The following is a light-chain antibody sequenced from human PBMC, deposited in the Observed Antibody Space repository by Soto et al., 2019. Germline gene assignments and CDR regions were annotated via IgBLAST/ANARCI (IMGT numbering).Light chain of an antibody. V-gene: IGLV4-69*01. Sequence: QLVLTQPPSASASLGASVKLTCTLSSGHSTYAIAWHQQQPEKGPRFLMNLNSDGSHSKGDGIPDRFSGSSSGAERYLTISSLQSDDEADYYCQTWVTGIGVFGGGTKVTVL. CDR2: LNSDGSH. CDR3: QTWVTGIGV. J-gene: IGLJ3*02. CDR1: SGHSTYA.